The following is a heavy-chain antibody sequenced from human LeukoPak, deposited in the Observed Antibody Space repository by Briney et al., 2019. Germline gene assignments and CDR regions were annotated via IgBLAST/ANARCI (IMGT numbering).Heavy chain of an antibody. D-gene: IGHD6-19*01. CDR3: ARSVPGGSGWMGSIEY. CDR2: ISRSGEST. Sequence: GGSLRLSCAASGFTFSGFAMSWIRPAPGKGLEWVSSISRSGESTFYADSVRGRFTISRDNSKNTLFLQMNSLRVGDTAVYYCARSVPGGSGWMGSIEYWGQGTLVTVPS. V-gene: IGHV3-23*01. CDR1: GFTFSGFA. J-gene: IGHJ4*02.